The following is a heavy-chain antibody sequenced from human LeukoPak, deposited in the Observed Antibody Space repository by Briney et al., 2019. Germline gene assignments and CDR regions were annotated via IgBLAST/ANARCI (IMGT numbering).Heavy chain of an antibody. D-gene: IGHD3-10*01. CDR3: ATGLMVRGVIIMPLY. J-gene: IGHJ4*02. CDR1: GYTLTELY. Sequence: ASVKVSCKVSGYTLTELYMHWVRQAPGKGLEWMGGFDPEDGETIYAQKFQGRVTMTEDTSTDTAYMELSSLRSEDTAVYYCATGLMVRGVIIMPLYWGQGTLVTVSS. V-gene: IGHV1-24*01. CDR2: FDPEDGET.